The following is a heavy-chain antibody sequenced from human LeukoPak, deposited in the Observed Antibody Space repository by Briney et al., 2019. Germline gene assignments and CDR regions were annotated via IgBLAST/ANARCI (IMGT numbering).Heavy chain of an antibody. D-gene: IGHD3-9*01. CDR1: GGSFSGYY. CDR3: GRRTGFYSPHFDF. Sequence: SETLSLTCAVYGGSFSGYYWSWIRQPPGKGLEWIGEINHSGSTNYNPSLKSRVTTSVDTSKNQSSLHLSSVTAADTAVYYCGRRTGFYSPHFDFWGQGTLVTVSS. V-gene: IGHV4-34*01. J-gene: IGHJ4*02. CDR2: INHSGST.